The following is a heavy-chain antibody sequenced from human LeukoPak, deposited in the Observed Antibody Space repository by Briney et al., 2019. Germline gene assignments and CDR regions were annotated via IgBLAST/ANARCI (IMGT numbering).Heavy chain of an antibody. CDR1: GFTFSSYS. CDR3: AKDRGFGYYDYDY. D-gene: IGHD5-12*01. CDR2: ISGSGGST. J-gene: IGHJ4*02. Sequence: GGSLRLSCAASGFTFSSYSKSWVRQAPGRGLEWVSTISGSGGSTYYADSVKGRFTISTDNSKNTPYLQMNSLRVEDTAVYYCAKDRGFGYYDYDYWGQGTLVTVSS. V-gene: IGHV3-23*01.